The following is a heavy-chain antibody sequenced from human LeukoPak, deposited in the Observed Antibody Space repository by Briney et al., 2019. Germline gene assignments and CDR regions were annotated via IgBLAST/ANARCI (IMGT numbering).Heavy chain of an antibody. CDR2: MNPNSGNT. Sequence: ASVKVSCKASGYTFTGYYMHWVRQATGQGLEWMGWMNPNSGNTGYAQKFQGRVTMTRNTSISTAYMELSSLRSEDTAVYYCARTNVLRYFDWLPGHDRFDPWGQGTLVTVSS. CDR3: ARTNVLRYFDWLPGHDRFDP. V-gene: IGHV1-8*02. D-gene: IGHD3-9*01. J-gene: IGHJ5*02. CDR1: GYTFTGYY.